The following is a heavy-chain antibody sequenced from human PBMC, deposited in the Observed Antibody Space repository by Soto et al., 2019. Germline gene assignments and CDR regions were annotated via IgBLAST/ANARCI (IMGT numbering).Heavy chain of an antibody. Sequence: GASVKVSCKASGYTFTSYYMHWVRKAPGQGLEWMGIINTSGGSTTYAQKFQGRVTISRDNSKNTLYLQMNSLRAEDTAVYYCAREPAAMARWGQGTLVTVSS. CDR1: GYTFTSYY. J-gene: IGHJ4*02. V-gene: IGHV1-46*01. CDR2: INTSGGST. D-gene: IGHD2-2*01. CDR3: AREPAAMAR.